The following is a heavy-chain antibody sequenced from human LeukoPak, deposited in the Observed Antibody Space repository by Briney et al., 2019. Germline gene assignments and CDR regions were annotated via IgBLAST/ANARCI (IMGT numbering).Heavy chain of an antibody. CDR2: ISSSSSYI. Sequence: GGSLRLSCAASGFTFSSYSMNWVRQAPGKGLEWVPSISSSSSYIYYADSVKGRFTISRDNAKNSLYLQMNSLRVEDAAVYYCSKDLTSDFGGDLDPWGQGTLVTVSS. J-gene: IGHJ5*02. CDR1: GFTFSSYS. V-gene: IGHV3-21*01. D-gene: IGHD3-10*01. CDR3: SKDLTSDFGGDLDP.